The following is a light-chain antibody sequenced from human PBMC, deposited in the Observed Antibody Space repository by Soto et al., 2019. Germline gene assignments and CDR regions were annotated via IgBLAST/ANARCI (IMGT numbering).Light chain of an antibody. CDR2: AAS. CDR3: QQLKSNLIT. J-gene: IGKJ5*01. Sequence: DIQLTQSPSSVSASVLERFTITCRASQSISRWLAWYQQKPGKAPKLLIYAASTLQSGVPSRFSGSGSGTEFTLTISSLQPEDFATYYCQQLKSNLITFGQGTRLENK. V-gene: IGKV1-9*01. CDR1: QSISRW.